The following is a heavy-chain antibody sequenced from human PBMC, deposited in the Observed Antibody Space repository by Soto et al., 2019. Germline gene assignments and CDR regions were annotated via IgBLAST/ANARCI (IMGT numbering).Heavy chain of an antibody. CDR2: ISSSSSTI. CDR1: GFTFSSYS. V-gene: IGHV3-48*02. J-gene: IGHJ5*02. D-gene: IGHD6-19*01. Sequence: EVQLVESGGGLVQPGGSLRLSCAASGFTFSSYSMNWVRQAPGKGLEWVSYISSSSSTIYYADSVKGRFTISRDNAKNSLDLQMNSLRDEDTAVYYCAREAIAVLNWFEPWGQGTLVTVSS. CDR3: AREAIAVLNWFEP.